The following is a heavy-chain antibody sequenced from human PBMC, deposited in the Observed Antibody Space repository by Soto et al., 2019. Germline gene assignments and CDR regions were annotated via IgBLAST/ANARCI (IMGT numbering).Heavy chain of an antibody. CDR1: GGSISSGDYY. D-gene: IGHD3-10*01. J-gene: IGHJ4*02. Sequence: SETLSLTCTVSGGSISSGDYYWSWIRQPPGKGLEWIGYIYYSGSTYYNPSLKSRVTISVDTSKNQFSLKLSSVTAADTAVYYCAREERDGSGSYSFYWGQGTLVTVSS. CDR2: IYYSGST. CDR3: AREERDGSGSYSFY. V-gene: IGHV4-30-4*01.